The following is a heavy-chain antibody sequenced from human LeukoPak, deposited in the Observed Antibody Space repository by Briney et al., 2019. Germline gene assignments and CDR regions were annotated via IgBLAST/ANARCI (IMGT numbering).Heavy chain of an antibody. CDR2: ISYDGSNK. CDR1: GFIFSTYG. Sequence: GGSLRLSCGASGFIFSTYGMHWVRQAPGKGLEWVAVISYDGSNKYYADSVKGRFTISRDNSKNTLYLQMNSLRAEDTAVYYCAKGPRDGSITIWFDSWGQGTLVTVSS. CDR3: AKGPRDGSITIWFDS. J-gene: IGHJ5*01. V-gene: IGHV3-33*05. D-gene: IGHD2-15*01.